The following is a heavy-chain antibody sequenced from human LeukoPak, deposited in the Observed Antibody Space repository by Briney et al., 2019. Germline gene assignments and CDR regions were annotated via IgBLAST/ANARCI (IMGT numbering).Heavy chain of an antibody. V-gene: IGHV3-73*01. D-gene: IGHD2-2*01. CDR3: TRLFHRSSTSCN. Sequence: GGSLRLSCAASGFTFTGSAMHWVRQASGKGLEWVGRIRSKANSYATAYAASVKGRFTISRDDSKNTAYLQMNSLKTEDTAVYYCTRLFHRSSTSCNWGQGTLVTVSS. CDR1: GFTFTGSA. CDR2: IRSKANSYAT. J-gene: IGHJ4*02.